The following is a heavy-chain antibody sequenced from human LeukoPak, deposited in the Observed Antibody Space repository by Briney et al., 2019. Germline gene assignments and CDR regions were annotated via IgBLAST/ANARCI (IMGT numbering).Heavy chain of an antibody. J-gene: IGHJ4*02. CDR2: INPSGGST. CDR3: ARDVGGSVSWLLR. CDR1: GYTFTNYY. Sequence: ASVKVSCKASGYTFTNYYMHWVRQAPGQGLEWMGVINPSGGSTNYAQKFQGRVTMTRDMSTSTVYMELSSLRSEDTAVYFCARDVGGSVSWLLRWGQGTLVTVSS. V-gene: IGHV1-46*01. D-gene: IGHD2-21*02.